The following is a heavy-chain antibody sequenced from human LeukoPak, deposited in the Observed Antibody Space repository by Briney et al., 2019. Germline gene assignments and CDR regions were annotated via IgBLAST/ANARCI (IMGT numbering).Heavy chain of an antibody. Sequence: PGGSLRLSCAASGLTVSSKYMSWVRQAPGKGLEWVSVIYNNGNTHYADSVKGRFIISRDNSKNTLYLQMNSLRVEDTAVYYCARVGGDQVGYWGQGTLVTVSS. J-gene: IGHJ4*02. D-gene: IGHD4-17*01. V-gene: IGHV3-53*01. CDR2: IYNNGNT. CDR1: GLTVSSKY. CDR3: ARVGGDQVGY.